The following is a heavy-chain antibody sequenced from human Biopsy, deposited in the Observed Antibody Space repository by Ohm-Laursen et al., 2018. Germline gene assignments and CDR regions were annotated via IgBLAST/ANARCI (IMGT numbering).Heavy chain of an antibody. CDR3: ARDETGPSVFGPYYYGMDV. CDR1: GYSFTKYY. D-gene: IGHD3-9*01. J-gene: IGHJ6*02. CDR2: INPTGGTT. Sequence: VPSVNVSRKASGYSFTKYYINWVRQAPGHGLEWMGIINPTGGTTSYAEKFQGRVTLTRDTSTGTVYLELNSLIYEDTALYYCARDETGPSVFGPYYYGMDVWGQGTTVTVSS. V-gene: IGHV1-46*01.